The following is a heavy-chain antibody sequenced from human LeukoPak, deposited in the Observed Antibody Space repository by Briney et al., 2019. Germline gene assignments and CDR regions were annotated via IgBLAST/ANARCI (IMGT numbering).Heavy chain of an antibody. Sequence: SETLSLTCAVYGGSFSGYYWSWIRQPPGKGLEWIGEINHSGSTNYNPSHKSRVTISVDTSKNQFSLKLSSVTAADTAVYYCASPDSSNPALDYWGQGTLVTVSS. CDR3: ASPDSSNPALDY. CDR2: INHSGST. J-gene: IGHJ4*02. V-gene: IGHV4-34*01. CDR1: GGSFSGYY. D-gene: IGHD6-13*01.